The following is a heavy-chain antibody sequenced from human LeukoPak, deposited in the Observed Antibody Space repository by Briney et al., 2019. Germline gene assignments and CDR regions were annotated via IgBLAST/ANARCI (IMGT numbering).Heavy chain of an antibody. CDR1: GYSFTGYW. Sequence: GESLKISCKGSGYSFTGYWIGWVRQMPGKGLEWMGIIYPGDSDTRYSPSFQGQVTISADKSISTAYLQWSSLKASDTAMYYCARRQYYYDSSGYYYFDYWGQGTLVTVSS. CDR2: IYPGDSDT. CDR3: ARRQYYYDSSGYYYFDY. D-gene: IGHD3-22*01. J-gene: IGHJ4*02. V-gene: IGHV5-51*01.